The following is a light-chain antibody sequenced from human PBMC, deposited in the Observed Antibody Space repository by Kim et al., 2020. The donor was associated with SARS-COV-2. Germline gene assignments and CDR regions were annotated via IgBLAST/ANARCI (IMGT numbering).Light chain of an antibody. V-gene: IGKV1-9*01. CDR1: QGISSY. J-gene: IGKJ2*01. CDR2: DVS. CDR3: QQLNSYPQT. Sequence: IQLTQSPSSLSASVGDRVTITCRASQGISSYLAWYQQKPGTVPKLLIYDVSTLQSGVPSRFSGSGSGTDFTLTISSLQPEDFATYYCQQLNSYPQTFGQGTKLEI.